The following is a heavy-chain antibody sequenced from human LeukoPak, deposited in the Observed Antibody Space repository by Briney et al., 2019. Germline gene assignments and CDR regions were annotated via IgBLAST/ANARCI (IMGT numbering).Heavy chain of an antibody. CDR1: GFTFSSYS. Sequence: GGSLRLSCAASGFTFSSYSMNWVRQAPGKGLEWVSSISSSSSYIYYADSVKGRFTISRDNAKDSLYLQMNSLRAEDTAVYYCPRGHRGRFGENSDQWGQGTLV. V-gene: IGHV3-21*01. CDR3: PRGHRGRFGENSDQ. CDR2: ISSSSSYI. J-gene: IGHJ1*01. D-gene: IGHD3-10*01.